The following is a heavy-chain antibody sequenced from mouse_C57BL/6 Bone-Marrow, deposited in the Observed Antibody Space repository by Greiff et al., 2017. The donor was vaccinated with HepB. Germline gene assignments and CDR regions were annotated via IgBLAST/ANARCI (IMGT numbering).Heavy chain of an antibody. J-gene: IGHJ4*01. CDR2: IYPGSGST. CDR3: VSYDGYYVAMDY. D-gene: IGHD2-3*01. Sequence: QVQLQQPGAELVKPGASVKMSCKASGYTFTSYWITWVKQRPGQGLEWIGDIYPGSGSTNYNEKFKSKATLTVDTSSSTAYMQLSSLTSEDSAVYYCVSYDGYYVAMDYWGQGTSVTVSS. V-gene: IGHV1-55*01. CDR1: GYTFTSYW.